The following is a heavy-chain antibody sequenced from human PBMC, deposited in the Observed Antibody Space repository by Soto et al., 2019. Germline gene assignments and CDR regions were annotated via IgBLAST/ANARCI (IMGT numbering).Heavy chain of an antibody. CDR3: ARDWGPNYGDYVFHYYGMDV. CDR2: IYYSGST. CDR1: GGSISSYY. J-gene: IGHJ6*02. Sequence: PSETLSLTCTVSGGSISSYYWSWIRQPPGKGLKWIGFIYYSGSTNYNPALKSRGTISVDTSKNQFSLKLSSVTAADTAVYYCARDWGPNYGDYVFHYYGMDVWGQGTTVTVSS. V-gene: IGHV4-59*01. D-gene: IGHD4-17*01.